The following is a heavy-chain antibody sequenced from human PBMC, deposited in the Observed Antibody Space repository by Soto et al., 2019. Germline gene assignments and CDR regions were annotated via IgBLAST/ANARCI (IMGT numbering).Heavy chain of an antibody. D-gene: IGHD3-22*01. V-gene: IGHV3-30-3*01. Sequence: GGSLRLSCATSGFTFSSYAMHWVRRAPGKGLEWVAVISYDGSNKYYADSVKGRFTISRDNSKNTLYLQMNSLRAEDTAVYYCARDPGDYDSSGYTYYYYYGMDVWGQGTTVTVSS. CDR1: GFTFSSYA. J-gene: IGHJ6*02. CDR3: ARDPGDYDSSGYTYYYYYGMDV. CDR2: ISYDGSNK.